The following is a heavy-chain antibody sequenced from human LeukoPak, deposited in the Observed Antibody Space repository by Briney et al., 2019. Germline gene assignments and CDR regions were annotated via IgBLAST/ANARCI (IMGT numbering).Heavy chain of an antibody. CDR2: IIASFGTA. Sequence: SVKVSCKASGGTLSRYAISWVRQAPGQGLERMGGIIASFGTANYAQKFQGRVTISADESSGTAYMELSSLRSEDTAVYYCARVVTPRYCSSTSCYWKGWFDPWGQGTLVTVSS. V-gene: IGHV1-69*13. D-gene: IGHD2-2*01. CDR3: ARVVTPRYCSSTSCYWKGWFDP. CDR1: GGTLSRYA. J-gene: IGHJ5*02.